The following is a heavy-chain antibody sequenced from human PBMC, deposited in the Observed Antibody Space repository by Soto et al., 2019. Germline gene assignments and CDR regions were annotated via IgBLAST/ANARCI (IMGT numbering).Heavy chain of an antibody. V-gene: IGHV3-23*01. D-gene: IGHD2-8*01. CDR1: GFTFSSYA. CDR2: ISGSGGTT. CDR3: AQDPVPWCIRSQVWAFLVLI. J-gene: IGHJ4*02. Sequence: PGGSLRLSCAASGFTFSSYAMSWVRQAPGRGLEWVAGISGSGGTTYHAESVKGRFTISRDNSNNTLYLEMNSLTVDDTAVYYCAQDPVPWCIRSQVWAFLVLIWGPGPRVTVS.